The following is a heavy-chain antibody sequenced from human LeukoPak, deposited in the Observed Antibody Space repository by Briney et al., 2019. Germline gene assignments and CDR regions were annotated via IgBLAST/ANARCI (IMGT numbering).Heavy chain of an antibody. CDR2: ISGSGGST. D-gene: IGHD3-9*01. CDR3: AKWALGGRCFDWLSLEGY. Sequence: GGSLRLSCAASGFTFSSYAMSWVRQAPGKGLEWVSAISGSGGSTYYADSVKGRFTISRDNSKNTLYLQMNSLRAEDTAVYYCAKWALGGRCFDWLSLEGYWGQGTLVTVSS. CDR1: GFTFSSYA. V-gene: IGHV3-23*01. J-gene: IGHJ4*02.